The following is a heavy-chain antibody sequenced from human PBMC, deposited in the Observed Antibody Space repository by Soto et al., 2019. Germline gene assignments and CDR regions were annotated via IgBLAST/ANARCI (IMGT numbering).Heavy chain of an antibody. Sequence: PSETLSLTCAVYGGSFSGYYWSWIRQPPGKGLEWIGEINHSGSTNYNPSLKSRVTISVDTSKNQFSLKLSSVTAADTAVYYCAREGGSGWYRSRWYFDLWGRGTLVTVS. CDR3: AREGGSGWYRSRWYFDL. V-gene: IGHV4-34*01. CDR2: INHSGST. D-gene: IGHD6-19*01. CDR1: GGSFSGYY. J-gene: IGHJ2*01.